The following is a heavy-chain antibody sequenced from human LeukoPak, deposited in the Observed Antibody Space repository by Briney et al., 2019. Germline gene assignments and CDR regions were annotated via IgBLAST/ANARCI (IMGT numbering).Heavy chain of an antibody. D-gene: IGHD3-16*01. J-gene: IGHJ4*02. CDR2: ISGSGNGFSI. Sequence: QSGGSLRLSCSASGFVFSIYTTYWVRQTPGKGPEYVSTISGSGNGFSIYYADSVKGRFTISRDDSKSILYLQMNGLRSEDTAVYYCAKDFGRVRGTPDSWGQGTLVTVSS. CDR1: GFVFSIYT. V-gene: IGHV3-64D*06. CDR3: AKDFGRVRGTPDS.